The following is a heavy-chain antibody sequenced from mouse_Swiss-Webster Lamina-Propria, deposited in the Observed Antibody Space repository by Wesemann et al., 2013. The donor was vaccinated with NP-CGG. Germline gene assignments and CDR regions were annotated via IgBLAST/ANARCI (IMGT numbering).Heavy chain of an antibody. CDR3: ARDGNYAMDY. CDR2: ISNLAYSI. CDR1: GFTFSDYG. V-gene: IGHV5-15*02. Sequence: GGLVQSGGSRKLSCAASGFTFSDYGMAWVRQAPGKGPEWVAFISNLAYSIYYADTVTGRFTISRENAKNTLYLEMSSLRSEDTAMYYCARDGNYAMDYWGQGTSVTVSS. D-gene: IGHD1-1*02. J-gene: IGHJ4*01.